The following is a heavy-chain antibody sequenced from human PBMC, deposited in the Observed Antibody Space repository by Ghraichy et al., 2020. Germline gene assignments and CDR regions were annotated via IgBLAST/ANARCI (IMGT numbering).Heavy chain of an antibody. CDR3: ARHLQQGGAFDM. J-gene: IGHJ3*02. Sequence: SETLTLTCTVSGFTISNYCWSWIRQPPGKGLEWIGYIKYSGSTNYNPSHKSRVTISVNTSQNQFSLKLSSVTAADTAVYYCARHLQQGGAFDMWGQGTMVIVAS. CDR1: GFTISNYC. CDR2: IKYSGST. V-gene: IGHV4-59*08. D-gene: IGHD6-13*01.